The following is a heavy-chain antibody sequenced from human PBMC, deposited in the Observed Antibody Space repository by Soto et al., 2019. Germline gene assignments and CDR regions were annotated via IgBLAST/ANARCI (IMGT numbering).Heavy chain of an antibody. D-gene: IGHD2-2*01. V-gene: IGHV1-18*01. Sequence: QVQLVQSGAEVKKPGASVKVSCKASGYTFTSYGISWVRQAPGQGLEWMGWISAYNGNTNYAQKLQGRVXKTXDXFTSTAYMELRSLRSDDTAVYYCARVEPVVPAAIPLWGQGTLVTVSS. CDR3: ARVEPVVPAAIPL. J-gene: IGHJ4*02. CDR2: ISAYNGNT. CDR1: GYTFTSYG.